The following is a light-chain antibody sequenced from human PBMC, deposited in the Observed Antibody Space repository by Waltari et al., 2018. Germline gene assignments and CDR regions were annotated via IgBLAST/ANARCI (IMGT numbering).Light chain of an antibody. J-gene: IGLJ1*01. CDR3: CSYAGHSTYV. V-gene: IGLV2-23*02. Sequence: QSALTQPASVSGSPGQSITISCTGTSSDVGNYNLVSWYQHHPGKAPKRMIYEVSQRPSGVSKRFSGSKSGNTSSLTISGIQPEDETDYYCCSYAGHSTYVFGTGTKVTVL. CDR2: EVS. CDR1: SSDVGNYNL.